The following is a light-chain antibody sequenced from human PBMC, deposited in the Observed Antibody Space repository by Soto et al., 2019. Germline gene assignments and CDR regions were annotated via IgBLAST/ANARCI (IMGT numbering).Light chain of an antibody. CDR2: KAS. J-gene: IGKJ1*01. Sequence: DVQMARKHSTLCGSVEDKETITCRASQSISSWLAWYQQKPGKAPKLLIYKASSLESGVPSRFSGSGSGTELTFTISSPQPHDFATFCCEQYRSFGLGTKVDI. V-gene: IGKV1-5*03. CDR3: EQYRS. CDR1: QSISSW.